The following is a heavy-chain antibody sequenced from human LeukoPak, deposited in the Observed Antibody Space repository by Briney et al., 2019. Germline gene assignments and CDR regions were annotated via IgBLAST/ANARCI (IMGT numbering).Heavy chain of an antibody. D-gene: IGHD1-26*01. CDR2: ISYDGSNE. J-gene: IGHJ4*02. CDR1: GFTFSTYG. Sequence: PGGSLRLSCAASGFTFSTYGMHWVRQAPGKGLEWVAVISYDGSNEYYADSVKGRFTISRDNAKNSLYLQMNSLRAEDTAVYYCARGSRTHRGSLDLFDYWGQGTLVTVSS. CDR3: ARGSRTHRGSLDLFDY. V-gene: IGHV3-30*03.